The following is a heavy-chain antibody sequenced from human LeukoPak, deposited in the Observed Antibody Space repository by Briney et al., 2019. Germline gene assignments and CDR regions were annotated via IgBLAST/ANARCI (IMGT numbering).Heavy chain of an antibody. CDR3: ARVPLINFCSSGNCYYYFDY. J-gene: IGHJ4*02. CDR2: IHSDREIT. D-gene: IGHD2-15*01. CDR1: GFTFSNYW. Sequence: RGSLRLSCAASGFTFSNYWMPWVRQAPGKGLEWVSRIHSDREITSYADSVKGRFTISRDNAKNTLYLQMNSLRAEDTAVYFCARVPLINFCSSGNCYYYFDYWGQGTLVTVSS. V-gene: IGHV3-74*01.